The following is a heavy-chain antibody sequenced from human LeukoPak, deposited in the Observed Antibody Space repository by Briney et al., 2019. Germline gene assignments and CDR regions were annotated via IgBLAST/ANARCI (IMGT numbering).Heavy chain of an antibody. CDR2: ISGSGGST. Sequence: GGSLRLSCAASGFTFSSYAMSWVRQAPGKGLEWVSAISGSGGSTYYADSVKGRFTISRDNSKNTLYLQMDSLRSEDTAVYYCARDFFPVVDSTWYEIGYWGQGTLVTVSS. D-gene: IGHD2-21*01. J-gene: IGHJ4*02. CDR1: GFTFSSYA. V-gene: IGHV3-23*01. CDR3: ARDFFPVVDSTWYEIGY.